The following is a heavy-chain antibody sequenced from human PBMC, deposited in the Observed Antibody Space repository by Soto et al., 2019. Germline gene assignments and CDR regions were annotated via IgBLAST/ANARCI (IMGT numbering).Heavy chain of an antibody. CDR1: GFTFSNNG. CDR2: ISSDGINK. CDR3: AMDLYGGSSRFDY. Sequence: QVQLVESGGGAVQPGGFLRLSCAASGFTFSNNGIHWVRQAPGKGLEWVAVISSDGINKYYADSVKGRSTISRDNSKNTLFLQMNSLRVEDTAVYYCAMDLYGGSSRFDYWGQGTLVTVSS. J-gene: IGHJ4*02. D-gene: IGHD2-15*01. V-gene: IGHV3-30*03.